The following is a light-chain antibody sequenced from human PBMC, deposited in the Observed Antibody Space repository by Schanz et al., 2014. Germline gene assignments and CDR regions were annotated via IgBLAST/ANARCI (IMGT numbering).Light chain of an antibody. CDR2: GAS. J-gene: IGKJ1*01. CDR1: QSVDKS. V-gene: IGKV3-15*01. Sequence: EIVLTQSPDTLSLSPGERATLSCRASQSVDKSLAWYQQKPGQAPRLLIYGASSRATGIPARFSGSGSGTEFTLTISSLQSEDFAVYYCQQYNNWPGTFGQGTKVEIK. CDR3: QQYNNWPGT.